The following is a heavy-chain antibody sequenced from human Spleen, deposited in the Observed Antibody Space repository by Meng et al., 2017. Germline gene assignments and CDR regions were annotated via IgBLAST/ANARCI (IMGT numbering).Heavy chain of an antibody. J-gene: IGHJ3*02. CDR1: GFTFSSYA. D-gene: IGHD3-22*01. CDR2: ISGSSDYI. CDR3: AREQYYYDSSGPPSRAFDI. Sequence: GESLKISCAVSGFTFSSYAMKWIRQAPGKGLEWVSAISGSSDYIYYADSVKGRFAISRHNSKNTLYLQMNSLRAEDTAVYYCAREQYYYDSSGPPSRAFDIWGQGTMVTVSS. V-gene: IGHV3-23*01.